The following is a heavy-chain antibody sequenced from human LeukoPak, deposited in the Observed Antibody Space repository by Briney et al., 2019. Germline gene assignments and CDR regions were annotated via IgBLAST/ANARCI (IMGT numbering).Heavy chain of an antibody. CDR2: INPDGSNM. D-gene: IGHD3-3*01. J-gene: IGHJ4*02. CDR3: VSGFLQWLY. Sequence: GGSLRLSCAASGFSFSSYWMSWVRQAPGKGLEGVANINPDGSNMLYVDSVKGRFTISRDNAKNSLYLQMNNLRAEDTAVYFCVSGFLQWLYWGQGTLVTVSS. CDR1: GFSFSSYW. V-gene: IGHV3-7*01.